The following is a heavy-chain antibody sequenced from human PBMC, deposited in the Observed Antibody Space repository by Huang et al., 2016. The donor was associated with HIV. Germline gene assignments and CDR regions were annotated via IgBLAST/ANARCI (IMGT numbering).Heavy chain of an antibody. CDR1: KFRFSEYG. V-gene: IGHV3-30*02. CDR3: AKDFYDRSGQQYLGAFDI. CDR2: IRHDGKHK. Sequence: QVQLVESGGGVVQPGGSLRLSCETSKFRFSEYGMHWVRQAPGKGLEWVTFIRHDGKHKYYADSGKGRFSVSRDNSKNTLYLQMDSLKDEDTALYLCAKDFYDRSGQQYLGAFDIWGQGTMVTVS. J-gene: IGHJ3*02. D-gene: IGHD3-22*01.